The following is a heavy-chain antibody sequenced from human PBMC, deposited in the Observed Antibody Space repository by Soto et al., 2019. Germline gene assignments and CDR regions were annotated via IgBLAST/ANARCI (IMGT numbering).Heavy chain of an antibody. CDR3: AKILVGATRYFQH. CDR1: GFTFSGYA. V-gene: IGHV3-23*01. Sequence: PGGSLRLSCAASGFTFSGYAMSWVRQAPGKGLEWVSAISGSGGSTYYADSVKGRFTISRDNSKNTLYLQMNSLRAEDTAVYYCAKILVGATRYFQHWGQGTLVTVSS. J-gene: IGHJ1*01. D-gene: IGHD1-26*01. CDR2: ISGSGGST.